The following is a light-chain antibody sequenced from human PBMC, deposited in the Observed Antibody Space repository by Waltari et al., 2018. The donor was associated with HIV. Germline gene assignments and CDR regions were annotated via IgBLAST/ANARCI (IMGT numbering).Light chain of an antibody. V-gene: IGLV1-44*01. CDR3: AAWDDSLNVVV. J-gene: IGLJ2*01. CDR1: SSNIGSNT. CDR2: CNK. Sequence: QSVLTQPPSASGTAGQRVTISCSGSSSNIGSNTVNWYQQLPGTAPKPPIYCNKHRPKGVPDRFSGSKSGPSASLAISGVQCEDEADYYCAAWDDSLNVVVFGGGPKLTVL.